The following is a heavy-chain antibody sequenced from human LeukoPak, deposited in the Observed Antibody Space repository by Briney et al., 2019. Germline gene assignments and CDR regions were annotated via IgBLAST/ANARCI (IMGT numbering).Heavy chain of an antibody. J-gene: IGHJ4*02. V-gene: IGHV4-30-4*08. CDR1: GGSISNGDYY. CDR2: IYYSGST. Sequence: SETLSLTCTVSGGSISNGDYYWSWIRQPPGKGLEWIGYIYYSGSTYYNPSLKSRVTISVDTSKNQFSLKLSSVTAADTAVYYCARRMTYYDILTGYPQPYYFDYWGQGTLVTVSS. CDR3: ARRMTYYDILTGYPQPYYFDY. D-gene: IGHD3-9*01.